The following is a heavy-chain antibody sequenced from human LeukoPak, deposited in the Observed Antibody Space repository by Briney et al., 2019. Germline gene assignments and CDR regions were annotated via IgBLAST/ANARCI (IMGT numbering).Heavy chain of an antibody. CDR2: IRYDGRNK. J-gene: IGHJ4*02. Sequence: GGSLRLSCAASGFTFSNYGMHWVRQAPGKGLEWVGFIRYDGRNKYYADSVKGRFTISRDNSKNTLFLHMNSLRVEDTAIYYCANGFRLTIFYWGQGTLVTVSS. CDR3: ANGFRLTIFY. CDR1: GFTFSNYG. D-gene: IGHD3-9*01. V-gene: IGHV3-30*02.